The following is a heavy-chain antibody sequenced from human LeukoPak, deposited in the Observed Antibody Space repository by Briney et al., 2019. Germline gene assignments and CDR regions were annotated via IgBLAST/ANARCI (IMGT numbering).Heavy chain of an antibody. J-gene: IGHJ4*02. CDR2: ISWNSGSI. CDR3: AKVYGETGSYFDY. V-gene: IGHV3-9*01. Sequence: GRSLRLSCAASGFTFDDYAMHWVRHAPGKGLEWVSGISWNSGSIGYADSVKGRFTISRDNAKNSLYLQMNSLRAEDTALYYCAKVYGETGSYFDYWGQGTLVTVSS. CDR1: GFTFDDYA. D-gene: IGHD4-17*01.